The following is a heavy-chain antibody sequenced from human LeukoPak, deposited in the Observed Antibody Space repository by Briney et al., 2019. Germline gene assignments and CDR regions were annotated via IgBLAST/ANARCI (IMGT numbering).Heavy chain of an antibody. Sequence: GGSLRLSCAASGFTFSTYWMHWVRQAPGKGLVWVSRINGDGSSSTYADSVKGRFTISRDNAKNTLYLQMNSLRTEDTAVYYCARAFIGSYYVGDSWGRGTLVTVSS. CDR2: INGDGSSS. J-gene: IGHJ4*02. V-gene: IGHV3-74*01. D-gene: IGHD1-26*01. CDR1: GFTFSTYW. CDR3: ARAFIGSYYVGDS.